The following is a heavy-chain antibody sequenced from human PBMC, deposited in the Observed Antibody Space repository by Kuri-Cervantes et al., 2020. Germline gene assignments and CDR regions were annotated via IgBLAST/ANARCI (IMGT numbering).Heavy chain of an antibody. D-gene: IGHD6-19*01. CDR2: ISAYNGNT. CDR3: ARLEKQWLPGL. CDR1: GYTFTSYG. V-gene: IGHV1-18*01. J-gene: IGHJ4*02. Sequence: ASVKVCCKASGYTFTSYGISWVRQAPGQGLEWMGWISAYNGNTNYAQKLQGRVTMTTDTSTSTAYMDLRSLRSDDTAVYYCARLEKQWLPGLWGQGTLVTVSS.